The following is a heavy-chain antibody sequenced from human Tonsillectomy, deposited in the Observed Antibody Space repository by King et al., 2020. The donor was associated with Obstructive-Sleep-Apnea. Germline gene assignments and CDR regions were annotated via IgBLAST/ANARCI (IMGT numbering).Heavy chain of an antibody. D-gene: IGHD3-3*01. CDR2: INHRGST. CDR1: GGSFSGYY. Sequence: VQLQQWGAGLLKPSETLSLTCAVYGGSFSGYYWSWIRQPPGEGLEWVGEINHRGSTNYNPSLKSRVTISVDTSKNQFSLKVSFVTAADTAVYYCARVEDYFDYWGQGNLVTVSS. J-gene: IGHJ4*02. V-gene: IGHV4-34*01. CDR3: ARVEDYFDY.